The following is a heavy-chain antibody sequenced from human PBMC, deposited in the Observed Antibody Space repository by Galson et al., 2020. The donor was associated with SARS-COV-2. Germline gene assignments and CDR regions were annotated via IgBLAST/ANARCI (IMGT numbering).Heavy chain of an antibody. CDR3: ARQGVNMIVLVTVPGWYFDL. Sequence: SETLSLTCTVSGYSVSTTNYWCWVRPPPGRGLEWIGSVYPSGTTYYNPSLKSRVTISVDTSKNQFSLRLDSVTAADTALYYCARQGVNMIVLVTVPGWYFDLWGRGTLVTVSS. CDR2: VYPSGTT. CDR1: GYSVSTTNY. V-gene: IGHV4-38-2*02. D-gene: IGHD3-22*01. J-gene: IGHJ2*01.